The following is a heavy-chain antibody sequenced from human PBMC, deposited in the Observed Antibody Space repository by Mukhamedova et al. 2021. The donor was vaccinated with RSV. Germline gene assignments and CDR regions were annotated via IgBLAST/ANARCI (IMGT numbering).Heavy chain of an antibody. D-gene: IGHD2/OR15-2a*01. V-gene: IGHV3-21*01. CDR3: ARGIDGMDV. Sequence: GKGLEWASSISSSSSYIYYADSAKGRFTISRDNAKNSLHLQMNSLRAEDTAVYYCARGIDGMDVWGQGTTVTVSS. CDR2: ISSSSSYI. J-gene: IGHJ6*02.